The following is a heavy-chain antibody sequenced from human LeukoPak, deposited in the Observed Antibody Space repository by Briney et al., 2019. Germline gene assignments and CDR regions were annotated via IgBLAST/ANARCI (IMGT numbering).Heavy chain of an antibody. CDR1: GYTLTELS. D-gene: IGHD3-22*01. Sequence: GDSVKVSCKVPGYTLTELSMHWVRQAPGKGLEWMGGFDTEEGETIYAQKFQGRVTMTEDTSTDTAYMELSSLRSEDTAVYYCATVTYYYDSSGHHFDYWGQGTLVTVSP. CDR3: ATVTYYYDSSGHHFDY. CDR2: FDTEEGET. J-gene: IGHJ4*02. V-gene: IGHV1-24*01.